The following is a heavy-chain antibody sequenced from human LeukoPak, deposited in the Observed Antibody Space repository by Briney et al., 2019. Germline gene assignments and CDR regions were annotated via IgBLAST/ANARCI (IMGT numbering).Heavy chain of an antibody. D-gene: IGHD3-3*01. CDR3: ARPTSGITIFGVVIRYYGMDV. Sequence: GGSLRLSCAASGFTFSSYAMHWVRQAPGRGLEWVAVISYEGSNKYYADSVKGRFTISRDNSKNTLYLQMNSLRAEDTAVYYCARPTSGITIFGVVIRYYGMDVWGQGTLVTVSS. CDR1: GFTFSSYA. V-gene: IGHV3-30-3*01. J-gene: IGHJ6*02. CDR2: ISYEGSNK.